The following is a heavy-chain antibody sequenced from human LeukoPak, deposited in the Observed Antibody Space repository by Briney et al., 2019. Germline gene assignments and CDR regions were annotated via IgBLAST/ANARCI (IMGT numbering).Heavy chain of an antibody. CDR3: ARGENTYIDY. CDR1: GFTFSIYW. J-gene: IGHJ4*02. Sequence: GGTLRLSCAPSGFTFSIYWMHWVRQAPGTGLVWVSRISSEGSSTTYADSVKGRFTISRDNAKDTLYPQMNSLRAEDTAVYYCARGENTYIDYWGQGTLVTVSS. D-gene: IGHD3-16*01. CDR2: ISSEGSST. V-gene: IGHV3-74*01.